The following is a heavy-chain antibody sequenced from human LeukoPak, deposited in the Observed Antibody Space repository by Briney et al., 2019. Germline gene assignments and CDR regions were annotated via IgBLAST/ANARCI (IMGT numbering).Heavy chain of an antibody. V-gene: IGHV3-21*01. CDR3: ARAVPGIAAAGNWAFDY. D-gene: IGHD6-13*01. CDR2: ISSSSSYI. J-gene: IGHJ4*02. CDR1: GFTFSSYS. Sequence: PGGSLRLSCAASGFTFSSYSMNWVRQAPGKGLEWVSSISSSSSYIYYADSVKGRFTISRDNAKNSLYLQMNSLRAEDTAVYYCARAVPGIAAAGNWAFDYWGQGTLVTVSP.